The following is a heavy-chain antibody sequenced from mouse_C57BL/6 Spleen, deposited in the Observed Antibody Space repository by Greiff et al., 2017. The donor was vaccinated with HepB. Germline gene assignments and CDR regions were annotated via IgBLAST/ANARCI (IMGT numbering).Heavy chain of an antibody. V-gene: IGHV1-50*01. D-gene: IGHD4-1*01. CDR2: IDPSDSYT. CDR1: GCTFTSYW. J-gene: IGHJ4*01. CDR3: ARAGTNAMDY. Sequence: VQLQQPGAELVKPGASVKLSCKASGCTFTSYWMQWVKQRPGQGLEWIGEIDPSDSYTNYNQKFKGKATLTVDTSSSTAYMQLSSLTSEDSAVYYCARAGTNAMDYWGQGTSVTVSS.